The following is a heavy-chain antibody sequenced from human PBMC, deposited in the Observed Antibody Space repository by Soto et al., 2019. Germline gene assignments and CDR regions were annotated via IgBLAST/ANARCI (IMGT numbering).Heavy chain of an antibody. Sequence: QSGPKRLNPTQALTLTCTFSGFSLSTRGMCVSWIRQPPGKALEWLARIDWDDDKYYSTSLKTRLTISKDTSKNQVVLTMTNMDPVDTATYYCARFVYGSGSYSGNLFDYWGQGTLVTVSS. D-gene: IGHD3-10*01. CDR3: ARFVYGSGSYSGNLFDY. CDR2: IDWDDDK. CDR1: GFSLSTRGMC. V-gene: IGHV2-70*11. J-gene: IGHJ4*02.